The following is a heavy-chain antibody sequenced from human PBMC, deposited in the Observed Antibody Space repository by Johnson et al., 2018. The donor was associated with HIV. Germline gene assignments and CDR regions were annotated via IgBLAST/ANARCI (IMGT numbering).Heavy chain of an antibody. Sequence: VQLVESGGGVVQPGRSLRLYCAASGFTFSSYGMHWVRQAPGKGLEWVSPIGTAGDTYYPGSVKGRFTISRENAKNSLYLQMNSLRAGDTAVYYCAPPWRSGRGAGFDIWGQGTMVTVSS. D-gene: IGHD6-25*01. CDR2: IGTAGDT. V-gene: IGHV3-13*01. J-gene: IGHJ3*02. CDR1: GFTFSSYG. CDR3: APPWRSGRGAGFDI.